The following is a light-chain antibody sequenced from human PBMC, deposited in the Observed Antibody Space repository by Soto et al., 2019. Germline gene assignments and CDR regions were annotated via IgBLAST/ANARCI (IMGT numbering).Light chain of an antibody. CDR2: GAP. J-gene: IGKJ1*01. V-gene: IGKV3-20*01. CDR3: QQYGNSPQT. CDR1: QSVSSSS. Sequence: EIVLAQCPGTLSLSPGERATLSCRAGQSVSSSSLAWYQQKPGQAPRLLIYGAPSRATGIPDRFSGSGSVTDFTLTISRLEPEDFAVYYCQQYGNSPQTFGQGTKVDIK.